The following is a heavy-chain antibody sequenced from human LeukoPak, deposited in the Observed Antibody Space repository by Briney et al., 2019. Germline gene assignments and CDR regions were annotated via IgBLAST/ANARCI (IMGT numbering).Heavy chain of an antibody. J-gene: IGHJ5*02. Sequence: SQTLSLTCTVSGGSISSSSYYWGWIRQPPGKGLEWIGSIYYSGSTYYNPSLKSRVTISVDTSKNQFSLKLSSVTAADTAVYYCARQPSGSYPGWFDPWGQGTLVTVSS. CDR3: ARQPSGSYPGWFDP. D-gene: IGHD1-26*01. CDR1: GGSISSSSYY. CDR2: IYYSGST. V-gene: IGHV4-39*01.